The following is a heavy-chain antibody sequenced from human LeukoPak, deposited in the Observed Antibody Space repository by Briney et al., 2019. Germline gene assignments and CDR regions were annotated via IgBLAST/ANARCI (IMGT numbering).Heavy chain of an antibody. D-gene: IGHD6-19*01. CDR3: ARRRGWYPVDF. Sequence: SETLSLTCTVSGGSISSSSYYWGWIRQPPGKGLEWVGTIYYTGSTYYNPSLKSRVTISVDTSKNQCSLKLSSVTAADTAVYYCARRRGWYPVDFWGQGTLVTVSS. CDR2: IYYTGST. V-gene: IGHV4-39*01. J-gene: IGHJ4*02. CDR1: GGSISSSSYY.